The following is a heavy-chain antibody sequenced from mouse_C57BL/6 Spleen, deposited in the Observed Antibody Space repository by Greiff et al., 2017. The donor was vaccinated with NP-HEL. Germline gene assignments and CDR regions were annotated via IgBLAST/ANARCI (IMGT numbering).Heavy chain of an antibody. D-gene: IGHD2-4*01. CDR3: GRFYDYDGNWFAY. CDR2: IDPSDSET. Sequence: QVQLQQPGAELVRPGSSVKLSCKASGYTFTSYWMHWVKQRPIQGLEWIGNIDPSDSETHYNQKFKDKATLTVDKSSSTAYMQLSSLTSEDSAVCYCGRFYDYDGNWFAYWGQGTLVTVSA. J-gene: IGHJ3*01. CDR1: GYTFTSYW. V-gene: IGHV1-52*01.